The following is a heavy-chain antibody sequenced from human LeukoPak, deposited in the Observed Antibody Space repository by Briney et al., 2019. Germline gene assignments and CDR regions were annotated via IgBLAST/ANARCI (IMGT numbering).Heavy chain of an antibody. V-gene: IGHV3-30*02. D-gene: IGHD6-19*01. J-gene: IGHJ4*02. CDR1: GFTFSSYG. CDR3: PKDRARYGRGWPGLDY. CDR2: IQYDGNNK. Sequence: GGSLRLSCAASGFTFSSYGMYWVRQAPGKGLEWIAFIQYDGNNKYYADSVKGRFTISRDKSKNTLFLQMNSLRTDDSAVYYCPKDRARYGRGWPGLDYWGQGTLVSVSS.